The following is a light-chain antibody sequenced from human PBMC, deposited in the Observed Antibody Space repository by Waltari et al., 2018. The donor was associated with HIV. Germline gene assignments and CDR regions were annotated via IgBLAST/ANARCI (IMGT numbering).Light chain of an antibody. CDR2: SNN. V-gene: IGLV1-44*01. CDR1: SSNIGSNT. CDR3: AAWDDSLNGHVV. J-gene: IGLJ2*01. Sequence: QSVLTQPPSASGTPGQRVTISCSGSSSNIGSNTVNWYQQLPGTAPKPLIHSNNQRPSGVPDRCSGSKAGTSASLAISGLQSEDEADYYWAAWDDSLNGHVVFGGGTKLTVL.